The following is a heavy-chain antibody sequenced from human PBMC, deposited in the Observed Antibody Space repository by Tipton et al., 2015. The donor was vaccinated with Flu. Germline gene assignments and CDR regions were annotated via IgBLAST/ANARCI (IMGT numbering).Heavy chain of an antibody. CDR1: GYTFTNYN. CDR3: ARDRGFGAYTFDS. CDR2: IYPSGGGT. J-gene: IGHJ4*02. D-gene: IGHD3-10*01. Sequence: QLVQSGAEVKKPGASVRISCTASGYTFTNYNMHWVRQAPGQGPEWMGIIYPSGGGTTYAQKFQGRVTLTRDKSTSTVYMELSSLRSEDTAFYYCARDRGFGAYTFDSWGQGSPVAVSS. V-gene: IGHV1-46*01.